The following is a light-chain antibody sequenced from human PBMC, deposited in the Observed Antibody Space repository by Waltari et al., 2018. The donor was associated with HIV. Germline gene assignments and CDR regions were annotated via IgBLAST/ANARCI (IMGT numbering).Light chain of an antibody. CDR1: SSNIGSNI. Sequence: QSVLTQPPSASGTPGQRLSISCSGSSSNIGSNIVNWYQHRPGTAPKLLIYSNNQRPSGVPDRFSGSKSGTSASLAISGLQSEDEADYYCAAWDDSLNAWVFGGGTKLTVL. CDR2: SNN. CDR3: AAWDDSLNAWV. V-gene: IGLV1-44*01. J-gene: IGLJ3*02.